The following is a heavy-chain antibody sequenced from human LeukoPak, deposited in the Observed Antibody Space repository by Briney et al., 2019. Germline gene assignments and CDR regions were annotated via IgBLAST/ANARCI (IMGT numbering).Heavy chain of an antibody. Sequence: SETLSLTCTVSGGSISSSSYYWGWIRQPPGTGLEWLGSIYYSGSTYYNPSLKSRVTISVDTSKNQFSLRLSSVTAADTAVYYCARDGGTGYSSSWYPGWGQGTLVTVSS. J-gene: IGHJ4*02. CDR2: IYYSGST. D-gene: IGHD6-13*01. V-gene: IGHV4-39*07. CDR3: ARDGGTGYSSSWYPG. CDR1: GGSISSSSYY.